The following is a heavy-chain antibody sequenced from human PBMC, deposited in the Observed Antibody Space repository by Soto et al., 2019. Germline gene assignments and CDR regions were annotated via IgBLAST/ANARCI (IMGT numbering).Heavy chain of an antibody. V-gene: IGHV3-23*01. CDR1: GFTFSNYP. CDR2: ISNSGTGT. D-gene: IGHD1-1*01. J-gene: IGHJ4*02. CDR3: AKGSTMPPGFGY. Sequence: PGGSLRLSCAASGFTFSNYPMTWVRQTPGKGLEWVSAISNSGTGTYYADSVKGRFTISRDNSNNTLYLQMNSLRADDTAVYYCAKGSTMPPGFGYWGQGTLVTVSS.